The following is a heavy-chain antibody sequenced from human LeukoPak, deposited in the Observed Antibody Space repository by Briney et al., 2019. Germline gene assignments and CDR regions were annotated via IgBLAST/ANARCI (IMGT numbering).Heavy chain of an antibody. CDR1: GYTFTSYY. CDR2: INPSGGST. J-gene: IGHJ4*02. Sequence: GASVKVSCKASGYTFTSYYMHWVRQAPGQGLEWMGIINPSGGSTSYAQKFQGRVTMTRDTSTSTVYMELSSLRSEDTAVYCCARDTYYYDSSGFGIGYWGQGTLVTVSS. D-gene: IGHD3-22*01. V-gene: IGHV1-46*01. CDR3: ARDTYYYDSSGFGIGY.